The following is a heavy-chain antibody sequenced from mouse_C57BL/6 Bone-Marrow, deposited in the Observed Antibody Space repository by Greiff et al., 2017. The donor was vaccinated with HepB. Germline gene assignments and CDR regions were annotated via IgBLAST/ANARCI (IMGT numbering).Heavy chain of an antibody. V-gene: IGHV5-4*03. CDR2: ISDGGSYT. D-gene: IGHD1-1*02. Sequence: EVKLMESGGGLVKPGGSLNLSCAASGFPFSSYAMSWVRRTPERRLEWVATISDGGSYTYYPDNVKGRFTISRDNAKNNLYLQMSHLKSEDTAMYYCARGVVSFAYWGQGTLVTVSA. J-gene: IGHJ3*01. CDR1: GFPFSSYA. CDR3: ARGVVSFAY.